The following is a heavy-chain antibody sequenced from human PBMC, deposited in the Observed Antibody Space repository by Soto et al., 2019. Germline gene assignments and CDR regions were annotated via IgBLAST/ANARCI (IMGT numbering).Heavy chain of an antibody. CDR3: TRGYYDSSGYYDH. CDR2: LYHSGGT. CDR1: GYSISRGYY. D-gene: IGHD3-22*01. V-gene: IGHV4-38-2*01. J-gene: IGHJ5*02. Sequence: SETLSLTCVVSGYSISRGYYWGWIRQPPGKGLEWIGSLYHSGGTYYSPSLKSRVTISVDTSKNQFSPKLSPVTAADTAVYYCTRGYYDSSGYYDHWGQGILVTVSS.